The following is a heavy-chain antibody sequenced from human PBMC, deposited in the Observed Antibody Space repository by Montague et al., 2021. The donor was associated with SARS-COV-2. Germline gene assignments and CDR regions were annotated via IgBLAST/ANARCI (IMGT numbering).Heavy chain of an antibody. CDR1: RFTFSDFW. J-gene: IGHJ6*02. Sequence: SLRLSCAASRFTFSDFWMNWVRQAPGKGLEWVADIKHDGSEKFYVDSVKGRFTISRDNSKNPLYLQLNSLRAEDTAVYYCARGSTGWYSIVGRYVMDVWGRGTMVTVSS. CDR3: ARGSTGWYSIVGRYVMDV. D-gene: IGHD6-19*01. CDR2: IKHDGSEK. V-gene: IGHV3-7*01.